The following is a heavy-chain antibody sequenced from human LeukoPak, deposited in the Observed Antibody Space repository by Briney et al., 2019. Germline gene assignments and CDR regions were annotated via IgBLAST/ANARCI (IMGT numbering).Heavy chain of an antibody. V-gene: IGHV3-74*01. CDR1: GLTFSSNW. CDR3: AGGDSGYSRF. Sequence: GGSLRLSCAPSGLTFSSNWMHWVRQAPGKGLVWVSRIKPDGSYTTYADSVKGRFTISRDNTKNALYLQMNSLRAEDTAVYYCAGGDSGYSRFWGQGTLVTVSS. J-gene: IGHJ4*02. D-gene: IGHD3-22*01. CDR2: IKPDGSYT.